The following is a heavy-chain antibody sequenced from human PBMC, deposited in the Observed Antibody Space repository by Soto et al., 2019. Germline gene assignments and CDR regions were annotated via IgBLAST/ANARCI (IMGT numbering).Heavy chain of an antibody. D-gene: IGHD4-17*01. Sequence: SETLSLTCAVSGGSISSSNWWSWVRQPPGKGLEWIGEIYHSGSTNYNPSLKSRVTISVDKSKNQFSLKLSSVTAADTAVYYCASQSDDYGDFDYWGQGTLVTVSS. CDR2: IYHSGST. J-gene: IGHJ4*02. CDR3: ASQSDDYGDFDY. CDR1: GGSISSSNW. V-gene: IGHV4-4*02.